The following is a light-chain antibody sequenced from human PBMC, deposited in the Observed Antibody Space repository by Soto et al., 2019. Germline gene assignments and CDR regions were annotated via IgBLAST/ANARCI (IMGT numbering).Light chain of an antibody. CDR2: NGS. CDR3: HQYAYSPWT. J-gene: IGKJ1*01. Sequence: EIVLTQSPGTLSLSPGERATLSCRASQSVGRNYLAWYQQKPGQAPRILIYNGSNRATGIPDTFSGSGSGTDFTLTISRLEPEDFAVYYCHQYAYSPWTFGQGTKVEIK. CDR1: QSVGRNY. V-gene: IGKV3-20*01.